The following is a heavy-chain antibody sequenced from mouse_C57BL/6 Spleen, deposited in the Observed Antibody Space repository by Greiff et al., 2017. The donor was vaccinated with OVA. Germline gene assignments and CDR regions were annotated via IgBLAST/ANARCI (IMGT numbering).Heavy chain of an antibody. D-gene: IGHD1-1*01. V-gene: IGHV1-64*01. CDR1: GYTFTSYW. J-gene: IGHJ4*01. CDR3: ARERFYAMDY. CDR2: IHPNSGST. Sequence: QVQLQQSGAELVKPGASVKLSCKASGYTFTSYWMHWVKQRPGQGLEWIGMIHPNSGSTNYNEKFKSKATLTVDKSSSTAYMQLSSLTSEDSAVDYCARERFYAMDYWGQGTSVTVSS.